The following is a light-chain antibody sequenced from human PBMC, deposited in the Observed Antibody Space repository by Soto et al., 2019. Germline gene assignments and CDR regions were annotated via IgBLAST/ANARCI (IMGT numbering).Light chain of an antibody. J-gene: IGKJ4*01. Sequence: DIVMTQSPDSLAVSLGERATINCKSSQSVLYSSNNNNYLAWYQQRPGQPPQLLIYWASTRESGVPDRFSGSGSGTDFTLTISSLQAEDGAVYYCQQYYDTPLTFGGGTRVEIK. V-gene: IGKV4-1*01. CDR1: QSVLYSSNNNNY. CDR2: WAS. CDR3: QQYYDTPLT.